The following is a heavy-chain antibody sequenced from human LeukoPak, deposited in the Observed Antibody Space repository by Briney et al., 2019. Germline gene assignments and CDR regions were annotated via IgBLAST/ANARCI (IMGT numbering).Heavy chain of an antibody. CDR3: TAGTGRSDFDY. Sequence: PGGSLRLSCAASGFTFSNYAMGWVRQAPGKGLEWVGRIKRKGDDGTIAYAAPVKGRFTISRDDSKNTLYLQMNSLKSEDTAVYYCTAGTGRSDFDYWGQGTLVTVSS. D-gene: IGHD3/OR15-3a*01. J-gene: IGHJ4*02. CDR2: IKRKGDDGTI. CDR1: GFTFSNYA. V-gene: IGHV3-15*01.